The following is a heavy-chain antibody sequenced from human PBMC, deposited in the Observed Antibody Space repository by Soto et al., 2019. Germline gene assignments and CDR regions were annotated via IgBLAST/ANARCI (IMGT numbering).Heavy chain of an antibody. D-gene: IGHD2-21*02. CDR1: GYTFTSYY. J-gene: IGHJ4*02. CDR3: ARDGAYCGGDCYSDY. Sequence: ASVKVSCKASGYTFTSYYMHWVRQAPGQGLEWMGIINPSGGSTSYAQKFQGRVTMTRDTSTGTVYMELSSLRSEDTAVYYCARDGAYCGGDCYSDYWGQGTLVTVSS. V-gene: IGHV1-46*01. CDR2: INPSGGST.